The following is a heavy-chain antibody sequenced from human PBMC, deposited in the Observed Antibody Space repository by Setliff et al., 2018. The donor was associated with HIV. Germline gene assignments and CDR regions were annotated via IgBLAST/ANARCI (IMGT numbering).Heavy chain of an antibody. CDR2: IIPMLSIA. CDR3: ARGEGYSSGWFKYYYKALDV. V-gene: IGHV1-69*10. Sequence: SVKVSCKSSGGTFSNYALSWVRQAPGQGLEWMGGIIPMLSIANYAQKFQDRLTITADESTSTAYMELSSLTSDDTAVYRCARGEGYSSGWFKYYYKALDVWGQGTTVTVSS. CDR1: GGTFSNYA. D-gene: IGHD6-19*01. J-gene: IGHJ6*02.